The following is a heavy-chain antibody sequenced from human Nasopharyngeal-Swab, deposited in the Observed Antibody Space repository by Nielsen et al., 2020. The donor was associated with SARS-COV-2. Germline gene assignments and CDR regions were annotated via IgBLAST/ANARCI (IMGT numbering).Heavy chain of an antibody. Sequence: GESLKISCAASGFIFSRYAMHWVRQAPGKGLEWVAFIRYDGSNKYYGDSVKGRFTISRDNSKNILYLQMNSLRVEDTAVYYCAKDHKMDSGGGVGYMDVWGKGTTVTVSS. CDR1: GFIFSRYA. J-gene: IGHJ6*03. CDR3: AKDHKMDSGGGVGYMDV. D-gene: IGHD3-16*01. V-gene: IGHV3-30*02. CDR2: IRYDGSNK.